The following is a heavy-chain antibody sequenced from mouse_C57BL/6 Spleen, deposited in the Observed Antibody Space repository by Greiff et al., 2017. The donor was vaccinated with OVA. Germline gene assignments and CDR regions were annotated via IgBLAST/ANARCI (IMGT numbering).Heavy chain of an antibody. CDR3: ARRTLRTGWFAY. V-gene: IGHV1-26*01. Sequence: VQLQQSGPELVKPGASVKISCKASGYTFTDYYMNWVKQSHGKSLEWIGDINPNNGGTSYNQKFKGKATLTVDKSSSTAYMELRSLTSEDSAVYYCARRTLRTGWFAYWGQGTLVTVSA. CDR1: GYTFTDYY. J-gene: IGHJ3*01. CDR2: INPNNGGT. D-gene: IGHD4-1*01.